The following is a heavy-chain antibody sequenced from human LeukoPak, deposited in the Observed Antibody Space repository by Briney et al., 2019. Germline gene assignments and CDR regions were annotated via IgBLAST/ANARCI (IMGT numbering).Heavy chain of an antibody. J-gene: IGHJ4*02. D-gene: IGHD2-8*01. CDR1: GFTFSSYA. CDR2: LSGGGGSI. V-gene: IGHV3-23*01. Sequence: PGGSLRLSCAASGFTFSSYAMSWVRQAPGKGLEWVSALSGGGGSIYYADSVKGRFTISRDNSKTTLYLQMNSLRAEDTAVYYCAKVSGYCSNAVCYTHDYWGQGTLVTVSS. CDR3: AKVSGYCSNAVCYTHDY.